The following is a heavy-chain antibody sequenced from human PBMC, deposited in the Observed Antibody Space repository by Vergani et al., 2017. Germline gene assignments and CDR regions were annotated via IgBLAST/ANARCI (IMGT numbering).Heavy chain of an antibody. V-gene: IGHV4-59*01. CDR3: ARDPGGCSGGSCLGHV. CDR2: IYYSGST. D-gene: IGHD2-15*01. CDR1: GGSISSYY. J-gene: IGHJ6*02. Sequence: QVQLQESGPGLVKPSETLSLTCTVSGGSISSYYWSWIRQPPGKGLEWIGYIYYSGSTNYNPSLKSRVTISVDTSKNQFSLQLSSVTAADTAVYYCARDPGGCSGGSCLGHVWGQGTTVTVSS.